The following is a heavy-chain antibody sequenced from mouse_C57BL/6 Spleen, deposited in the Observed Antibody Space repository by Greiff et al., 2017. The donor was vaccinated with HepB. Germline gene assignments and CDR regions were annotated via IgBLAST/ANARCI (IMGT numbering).Heavy chain of an antibody. CDR2: INPSSGYT. Sequence: QVQLQQSGAELARPGASVKMSCKASGYTFTSYTMHWVKQRPGQGLEWIGYINPSSGYTKYNQKFKDKATLTADKSSSTAYMQLSSLTSEDSAVYYCASPAYYSNPYYFDYWGQGTTRTVSS. D-gene: IGHD2-5*01. J-gene: IGHJ2*01. V-gene: IGHV1-4*01. CDR3: ASPAYYSNPYYFDY. CDR1: GYTFTSYT.